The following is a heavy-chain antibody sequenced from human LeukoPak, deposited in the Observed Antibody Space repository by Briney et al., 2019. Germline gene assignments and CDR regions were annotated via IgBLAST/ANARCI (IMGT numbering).Heavy chain of an antibody. CDR3: AREPTTQTKASCSGGNCLGYFDY. V-gene: IGHV3-7*01. CDR1: GFTFNIYW. D-gene: IGHD2-15*01. CDR2: IKQEGREK. Sequence: PGXSLRLSCAAWGFTFNIYWMTWVGQARGKGGEWVANIKQEGREKYYVDSVKGRFNIDRDNEKNSLYVQMESLRAEDTDVIYCAREPTTQTKASCSGGNCLGYFDYCGQGTLVTVSS. J-gene: IGHJ4*02.